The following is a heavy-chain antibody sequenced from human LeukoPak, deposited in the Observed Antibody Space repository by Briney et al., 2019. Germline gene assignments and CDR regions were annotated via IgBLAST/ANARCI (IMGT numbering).Heavy chain of an antibody. V-gene: IGHV4-4*02. J-gene: IGHJ4*02. CDR3: ARGTYGDYDLKLDY. D-gene: IGHD4-17*01. CDR2: IYHSGST. Sequence: PGGSLRLSCAASGFIVSTNYMSWVRQPPGKGLEWIGEIYHSGSTNYNPSLKSRVTISVDKSKNQFSLKLSSVTAADTAVYYCARGTYGDYDLKLDYWGQGTLVTVSS. CDR1: GFIVSTNY.